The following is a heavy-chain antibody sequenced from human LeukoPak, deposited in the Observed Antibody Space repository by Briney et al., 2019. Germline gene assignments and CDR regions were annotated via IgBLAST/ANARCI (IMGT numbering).Heavy chain of an antibody. CDR1: GGTFSSHA. D-gene: IGHD3-3*01. Sequence: GSSVKVSCKAPGGTFSSHAISWVRQAPGRGLEWMGKIVPMLDITDSAQTFQGRITITADKSTSTAYLEVSSLRSEDTAVYYCARGGFLEWLTAFDYWGQGTLVTVSS. J-gene: IGHJ4*02. V-gene: IGHV1-69*04. CDR2: IVPMLDIT. CDR3: ARGGFLEWLTAFDY.